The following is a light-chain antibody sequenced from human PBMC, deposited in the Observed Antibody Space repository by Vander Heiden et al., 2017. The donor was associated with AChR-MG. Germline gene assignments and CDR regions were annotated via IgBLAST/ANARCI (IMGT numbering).Light chain of an antibody. CDR3: QQYGSSPFT. J-gene: IGKJ4*01. CDR2: GAS. CDR1: QSVSSY. V-gene: IGKV3-20*01. Sequence: ELVLTQSPGTLSLSPGERATLSCRASQSVSSYLAWYQQKPGQAPRLLNYGASGRATGIPDRFSGSGSGTDFTLTISRLEPEDFAVYYCQQYGSSPFTFGGGTKVEIK.